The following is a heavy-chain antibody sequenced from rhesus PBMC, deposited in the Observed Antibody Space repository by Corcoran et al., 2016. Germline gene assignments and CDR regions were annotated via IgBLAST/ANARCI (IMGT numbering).Heavy chain of an antibody. CDR2: IKSGGGST. J-gene: IGHJ6*01. Sequence: EVQLVESGGGLAKPGGSLRLSCAASGFTFSSYWMNWVRQAPGKGLEWVSAIKSGGGSTYYADPGKGRFTIPRDNSKNTPSLQMTSLRAEDTAVYYCAASGYSGYSYGLDSWGQGVVVTVSS. CDR1: GFTFSSYW. CDR3: AASGYSGYSYGLDS. V-gene: IGHV3S42*01. D-gene: IGHD5-30*01.